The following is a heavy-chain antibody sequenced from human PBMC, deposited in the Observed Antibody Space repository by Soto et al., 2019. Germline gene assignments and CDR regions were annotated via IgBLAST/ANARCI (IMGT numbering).Heavy chain of an antibody. Sequence: SLGLGSAACGVTVCVSVVGGIRQPQGKGLEWVPYISSSGSTIYYADSVKGRFTISRDNAKNSLYLQMNSLRAEDTAVYYCARGGAGRCISTSCSFDYWGQGTPVTVSS. CDR2: ISSSGSTI. J-gene: IGHJ4*02. CDR3: ARGGAGRCISTSCSFDY. CDR1: GVTVCVSV. V-gene: IGHV3-11*01. D-gene: IGHD2-2*01.